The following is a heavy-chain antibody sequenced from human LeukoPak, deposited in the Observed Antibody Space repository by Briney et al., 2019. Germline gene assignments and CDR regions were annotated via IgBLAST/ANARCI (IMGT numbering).Heavy chain of an antibody. CDR1: GFTFSSYW. Sequence: GSLRLSCAASGFTFSSYWMHWVRQAPGKGLVWVSRINSDGSSTSYADSVKGRFTTSRDNAKNTLYLQMNSLRAEDTAVYYCARDAEWLALDYWGQGTLVTVSS. J-gene: IGHJ4*02. V-gene: IGHV3-74*01. CDR2: INSDGSST. CDR3: ARDAEWLALDY. D-gene: IGHD6-19*01.